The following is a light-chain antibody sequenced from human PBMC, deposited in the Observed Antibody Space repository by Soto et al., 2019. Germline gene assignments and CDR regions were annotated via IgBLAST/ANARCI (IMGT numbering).Light chain of an antibody. CDR2: EAA. Sequence: DIRMTQSPSTLSASVGDRVTITCRASQYIHNYLAWYQQKPGEAPKLLIYEAANLESGVPSRFSGSGTGTEFTLTISSLQPDDFATYYCQQSNNYPLTFGQGTRVEI. CDR1: QYIHNY. CDR3: QQSNNYPLT. V-gene: IGKV1-5*03. J-gene: IGKJ1*01.